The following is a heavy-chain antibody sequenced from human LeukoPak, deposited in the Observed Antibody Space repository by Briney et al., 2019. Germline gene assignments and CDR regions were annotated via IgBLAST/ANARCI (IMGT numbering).Heavy chain of an antibody. CDR1: GFTFNTYG. D-gene: IGHD5-12*01. CDR3: AKGPTSQEWLRSTDYYYCMDV. J-gene: IGHJ6*03. V-gene: IGHV3-23*01. Sequence: GGSLRLSCAVSGFTFNTYGMTWVRQAPGKGLEWVSGISGSDGSTYYADSVKGRFTISRDNSRNTLYLQMNSLRAEDTAVYYCAKGPTSQEWLRSTDYYYCMDVWGKGTTVTVSS. CDR2: ISGSDGST.